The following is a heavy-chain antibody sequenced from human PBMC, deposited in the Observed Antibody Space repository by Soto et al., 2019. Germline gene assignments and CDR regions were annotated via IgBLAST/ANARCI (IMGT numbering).Heavy chain of an antibody. CDR1: GDSVSSNDAT. D-gene: IGHD3-10*01. CDR2: TYYRSRWQT. J-gene: IGHJ6*02. CDR3: ARLGFGESRYYYYYGMAV. Sequence: SQTLSLTCAISGDSVSSNDATWDWIRQSPSRGLEWLGRTYYRSRWQTDYAISVKSRISINPDTSNNQFSLKLSSVTAADTAVYYFARLGFGESRYYYYYGMAVWGQGTTVTVSS. V-gene: IGHV6-1*01.